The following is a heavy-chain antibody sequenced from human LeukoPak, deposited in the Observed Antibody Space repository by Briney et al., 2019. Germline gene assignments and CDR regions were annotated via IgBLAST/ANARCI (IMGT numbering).Heavy chain of an antibody. CDR3: AKDRRVWGQPFSWGLDY. CDR2: IRYDGSNK. J-gene: IGHJ4*02. Sequence: GGSLRLSCAASGFTFSSYWMSWVRQAPGKGLEWVAFIRYDGSNKYYADSVKGRFTISRDNSKNTLYMQMNSLRAEDTAVYYCAKDRRVWGQPFSWGLDYWGQGTLVTVSS. V-gene: IGHV3-30*02. D-gene: IGHD6-13*01. CDR1: GFTFSSYW.